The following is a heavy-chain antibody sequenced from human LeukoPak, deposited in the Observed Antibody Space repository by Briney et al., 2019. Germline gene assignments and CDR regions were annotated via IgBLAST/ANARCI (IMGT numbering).Heavy chain of an antibody. CDR2: ISSSSTYI. CDR3: ARDARAFFNY. J-gene: IGHJ4*02. CDR1: GFTFSDYN. Sequence: GGSLRLSCAASGFTFSDYNMNWVRQAPGKGLEWVSSISSSSTYIYYADSLEGRFTISRDNAKTSLYLQMNSLRAEDTAVYYCARDARAFFNYWGQGTLVTVSS. V-gene: IGHV3-21*01.